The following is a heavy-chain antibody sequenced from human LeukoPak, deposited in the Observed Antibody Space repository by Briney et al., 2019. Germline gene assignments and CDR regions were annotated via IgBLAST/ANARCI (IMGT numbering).Heavy chain of an antibody. CDR2: INGDGSTT. CDR1: GFTFGSYS. J-gene: IGHJ4*02. Sequence: GGSLRLSCVASGFTFGSYSMNWVRQGPGEGLVWVSRINGDGSTTGYADSVKGRFTISRDNAKNTLYLQMNSLRAEDTAVYYCARGGYSSGWSPYWGQGTLVTVSS. CDR3: ARGGYSSGWSPY. V-gene: IGHV3-74*01. D-gene: IGHD6-19*01.